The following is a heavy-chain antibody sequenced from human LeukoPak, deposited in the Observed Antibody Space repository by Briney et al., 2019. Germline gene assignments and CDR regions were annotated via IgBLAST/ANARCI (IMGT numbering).Heavy chain of an antibody. CDR3: ARAFQSLGGLSLPDY. CDR1: GYTFNRYA. J-gene: IGHJ4*02. D-gene: IGHD3-16*02. CDR2: IHPSTGNP. Sequence: ASVKVSCKASGYTFNRYAINWVRQAPGQGLEWMGWIHPSTGNPTYAQGFTGRFVFSLDTSVSTTYLQISSLKAEDTAVYFCARAFQSLGGLSLPDYWGQGTLVTVSS. V-gene: IGHV7-4-1*02.